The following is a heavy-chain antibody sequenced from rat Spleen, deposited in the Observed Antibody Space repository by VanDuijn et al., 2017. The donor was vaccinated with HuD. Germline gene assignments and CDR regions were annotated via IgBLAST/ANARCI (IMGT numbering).Heavy chain of an antibody. CDR3: TRGPGYYSGNYFDY. CDR1: GFTFNNYW. Sequence: EVQLVESGGGLVQPGRSLKLSCVASGFTFNNYWMTWIRQAPGKGLEWVASITNTGGSTYYPDSVKGRFTISRDNAKSTLYLQMNSLRSEDTATYYCTRGPGYYSGNYFDYWGQGVMVTVSS. CDR2: ITNTGGST. D-gene: IGHD1-1*01. V-gene: IGHV5-31*01. J-gene: IGHJ2*01.